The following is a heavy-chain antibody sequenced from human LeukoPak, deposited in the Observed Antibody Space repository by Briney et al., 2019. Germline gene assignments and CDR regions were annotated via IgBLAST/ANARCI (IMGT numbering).Heavy chain of an antibody. CDR2: INWNGGST. V-gene: IGHV3-20*04. CDR1: GFTFDDYG. J-gene: IGHJ4*02. D-gene: IGHD6-19*01. Sequence: GGSLRLSCAASGFTFDDYGMSWVRQAPGKGLEWVSGINWNGGSTGYADSVRGRFTISRDNAKNSLYLQMNSLRAEDTALYYCARNSGGQWLGDFDYWGQGTLVTVSA. CDR3: ARNSGGQWLGDFDY.